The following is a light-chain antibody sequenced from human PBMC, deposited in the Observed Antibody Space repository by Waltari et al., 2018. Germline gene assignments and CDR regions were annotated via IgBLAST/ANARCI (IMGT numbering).Light chain of an antibody. Sequence: DIQMTQSPSSLSASIGDRVTISCRASQSPSSYLNWYQHKPGKAPNLLIYAASALQSGVPSRFRGSGSGTDFTPTITSLQPEDFATYYCQQTYSAPTFGQGTKVEIK. J-gene: IGKJ1*01. V-gene: IGKV1-39*01. CDR2: AAS. CDR1: QSPSSY. CDR3: QQTYSAPT.